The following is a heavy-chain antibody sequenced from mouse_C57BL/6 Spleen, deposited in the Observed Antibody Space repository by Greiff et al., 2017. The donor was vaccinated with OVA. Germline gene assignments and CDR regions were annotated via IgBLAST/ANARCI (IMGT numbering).Heavy chain of an antibody. Sequence: VKLQESGAELARPGASVKMSCKASGYTFTSYTMHWVKQRPGQGLEWIGYINPSSGYTKYNQKFKDKATLTAVKSSSNAYIQLRSLTSQDSAVYYCARSPFHHHCVAYWGQGTTLTVSS. CDR3: ARSPFHHHCVAY. CDR2: INPSSGYT. V-gene: IGHV1-4*01. CDR1: GYTFTSYT. J-gene: IGHJ2*01.